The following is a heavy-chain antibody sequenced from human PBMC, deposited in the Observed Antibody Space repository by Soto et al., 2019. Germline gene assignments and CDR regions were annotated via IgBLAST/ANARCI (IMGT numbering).Heavy chain of an antibody. CDR2: IRPYNGNT. Sequence: QVQLVQSGPEVKKPGASVKVSCEASGYTFRNYGITWVRQAPGQGLEYMGWIRPYNGNTLYAQNFQGRLTMTTDTSTSTISMELTSLRSDDTAVYFCGRDMRALIPFPCGHWGQGTLVTVSS. D-gene: IGHD3-16*01. CDR1: GYTFRNYG. V-gene: IGHV1-18*01. CDR3: GRDMRALIPFPCGH. J-gene: IGHJ4*02.